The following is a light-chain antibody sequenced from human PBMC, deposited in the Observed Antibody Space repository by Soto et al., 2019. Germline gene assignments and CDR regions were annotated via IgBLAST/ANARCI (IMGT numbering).Light chain of an antibody. J-gene: IGKJ1*01. Sequence: IVLTQSPATLSLSPGERATLSCMASQSVSSYLAWYQQKPGQAPRLLIYGASSRATGIPDRFSGSGSGTDFTLTISKLEPEDFAVYYCQQSGSSPWTFGQGTKVDIK. CDR1: QSVSSY. CDR3: QQSGSSPWT. CDR2: GAS. V-gene: IGKV3-20*01.